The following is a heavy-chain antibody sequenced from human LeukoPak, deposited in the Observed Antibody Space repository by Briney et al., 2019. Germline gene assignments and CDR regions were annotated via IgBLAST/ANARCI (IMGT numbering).Heavy chain of an antibody. V-gene: IGHV3-30*02. CDR2: IRYDGSHK. D-gene: IGHD1-7*01. CDR3: AKDPYNWNYGNYFDY. J-gene: IGHJ4*02. Sequence: GGSLRLSCAASGFTFSSYGIHWVRQAPGKGLEWVAFIRYDGSHKYYADSVKGRFTISRDNSKNTLYLQMNGLRAEDTAVYYCAKDPYNWNYGNYFDYWGQGTLVTVSS. CDR1: GFTFSSYG.